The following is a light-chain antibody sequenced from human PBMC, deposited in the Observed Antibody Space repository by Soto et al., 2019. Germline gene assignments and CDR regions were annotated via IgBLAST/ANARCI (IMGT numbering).Light chain of an antibody. V-gene: IGLV2-14*01. CDR2: DVN. J-gene: IGLJ3*02. Sequence: QSALTQPASVSGSPGQSITISCTGTSGDVGGSNSVSWYQHHPGKAPKLMICDVNNRPSGVSNRFSGSKSGNTASLTISGLQPDDEADYYCSSYTSVSTLVFGGGTKVTVL. CDR1: SGDVGGSNS. CDR3: SSYTSVSTLV.